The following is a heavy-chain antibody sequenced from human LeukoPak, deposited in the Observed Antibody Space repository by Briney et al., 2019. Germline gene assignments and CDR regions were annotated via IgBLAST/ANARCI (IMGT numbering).Heavy chain of an antibody. CDR3: ARKQGGQLVNTRRWFDP. Sequence: SETLSLTCTVSGGSISSYYWSWIRQSPGKGLEWIGEINHSGSTYYNPSLKSRVTISLDTSKSQFSLKLTSVTAADTAVYYCARKQGGQLVNTRRWFDPWGQGTLVTVSS. CDR1: GGSISSYY. D-gene: IGHD6-13*01. V-gene: IGHV4-34*01. CDR2: INHSGST. J-gene: IGHJ5*02.